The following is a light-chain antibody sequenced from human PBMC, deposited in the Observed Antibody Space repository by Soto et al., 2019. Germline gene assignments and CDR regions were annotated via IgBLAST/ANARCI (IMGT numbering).Light chain of an antibody. V-gene: IGKV3-20*01. J-gene: IGKJ1*01. CDR2: GAS. CDR3: QQYGSSRWT. Sequence: IVLTQSPGTPSLSPGEKATLSCRATQSVSSSYLAWYQQKPGQAPRLLIYGASSRATGIPDRFSGSGSGTDFTLTISRLEPEDFAVYYCQQYGSSRWTFGQGTKVDIK. CDR1: QSVSSSY.